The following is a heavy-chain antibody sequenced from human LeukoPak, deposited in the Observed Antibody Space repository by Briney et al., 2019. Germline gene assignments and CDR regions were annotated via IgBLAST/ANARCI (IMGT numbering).Heavy chain of an antibody. V-gene: IGHV3-23*01. CDR2: ISGSGGST. CDR3: AKGSMRFGDLFPYPDFDY. CDR1: GFTFSSYA. Sequence: GGSLRLSCAASGFTFSSYAMSWVRQAPGKGLEWVSAISGSGGSTYYADSVKGRFTISRDNSKNTLYLQMNSQRAEDTAVYYCAKGSMRFGDLFPYPDFDYWGQGTLVTVSS. D-gene: IGHD3-10*01. J-gene: IGHJ4*02.